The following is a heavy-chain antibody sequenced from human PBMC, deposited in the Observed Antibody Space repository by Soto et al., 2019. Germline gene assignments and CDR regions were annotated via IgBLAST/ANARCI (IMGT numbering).Heavy chain of an antibody. Sequence: GGSLRLSCAASGFTFSSYGMHWVRQAPGKGLEWVAVISYDGSNKYYADSVKGRFTISRDNSKNTLYLQMNSLRAEDTAVYYCAKDLYDILTGINLDYFDYWGQGTLVTVSS. CDR2: ISYDGSNK. J-gene: IGHJ4*02. D-gene: IGHD3-9*01. CDR1: GFTFSSYG. V-gene: IGHV3-30*18. CDR3: AKDLYDILTGINLDYFDY.